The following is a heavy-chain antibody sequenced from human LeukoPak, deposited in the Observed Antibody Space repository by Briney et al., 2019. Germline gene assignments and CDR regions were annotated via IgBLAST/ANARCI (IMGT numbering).Heavy chain of an antibody. J-gene: IGHJ3*02. D-gene: IGHD3-10*01. Sequence: GESLKISCKGSGYSFTSYWIGWVRQMPGKGLEWMGIISPGDSDTRYSPSFQGQVTISADKTISTAYLQWGSLKASDSAMYYCATNTMFRGIHAFDIWGQGTMVTVSS. CDR2: ISPGDSDT. CDR1: GYSFTSYW. V-gene: IGHV5-51*01. CDR3: ATNTMFRGIHAFDI.